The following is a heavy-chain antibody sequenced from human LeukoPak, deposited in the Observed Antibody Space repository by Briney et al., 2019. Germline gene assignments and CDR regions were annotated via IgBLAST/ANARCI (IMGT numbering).Heavy chain of an antibody. V-gene: IGHV1-2*02. J-gene: IGHJ4*02. CDR2: ISPSSGDT. D-gene: IGHD5-12*01. CDR3: ARWTLSMKSGYDFEF. Sequence: ASVKVSCKASGYTFSDYFIHWVRQAPGPGPEWVGWISPSSGDTEYAQKFRGRVTMTRDTSIKTAYMELTGLTSDDTAVYYCARWTLSMKSGYDFEFWGQGTLVTVSS. CDR1: GYTFSDYF.